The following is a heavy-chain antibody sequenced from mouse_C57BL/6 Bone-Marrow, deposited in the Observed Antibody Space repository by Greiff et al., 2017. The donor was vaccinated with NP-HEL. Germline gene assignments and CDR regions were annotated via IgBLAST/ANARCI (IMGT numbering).Heavy chain of an antibody. J-gene: IGHJ3*01. CDR2: IDPSDSYT. V-gene: IGHV1-69*01. CDR1: GYTFTSYW. Sequence: QVQLKQPGAELVMPGASVKLSCKASGYTFTSYWMHWVKQRPGQGLEWIGEIDPSDSYTNYNQKFKGKSTLTVDKSSSTAYMQLSSLTSEDSAVYYCAREGGNYVWFAYWGQGTLVTVSA. CDR3: AREGGNYVWFAY. D-gene: IGHD2-1*01.